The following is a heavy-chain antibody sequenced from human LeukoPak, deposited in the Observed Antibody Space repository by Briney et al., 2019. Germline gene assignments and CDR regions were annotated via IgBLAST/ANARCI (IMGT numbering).Heavy chain of an antibody. CDR2: IYYSGST. J-gene: IGHJ4*02. V-gene: IGHV4-39*07. CDR1: GGSISSSSHY. CDR3: ASSLLLIAVAGY. D-gene: IGHD6-19*01. Sequence: PSETLSLTCTVSGGSISSSSHYWGWIRQPPGKGLEWIGGIYYSGSTYYNPSLKSRVTISVDTSKNQFSLKLSSVTAADTAVYYCASSLLLIAVAGYWGQGTLVTVSS.